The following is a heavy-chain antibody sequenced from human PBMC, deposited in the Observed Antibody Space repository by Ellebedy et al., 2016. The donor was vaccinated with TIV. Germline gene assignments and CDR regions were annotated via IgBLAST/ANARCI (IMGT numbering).Heavy chain of an antibody. CDR3: VLEWELLMDYYYNGMDV. CDR1: GYTFSGYY. CDR2: INPSGCST. D-gene: IGHD1-26*01. Sequence: AASVKVSCKASGYTFSGYYMHWVRQAPGQGLEWMGIINPSGCSTSYAQKFQGRVTMTRDTSTSTVYMELSSLRSEDTAVYYCVLEWELLMDYYYNGMDVWGQGTTVTVSS. J-gene: IGHJ6*02. V-gene: IGHV1-46*01.